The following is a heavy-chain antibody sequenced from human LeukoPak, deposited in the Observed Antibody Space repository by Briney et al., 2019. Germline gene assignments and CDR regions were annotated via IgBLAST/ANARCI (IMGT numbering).Heavy chain of an antibody. CDR2: MYYSGST. Sequence: SETLSLTCTVSGGSISSSSCYWGWIRQPPGKGLEWIGSMYYSGSTYYNPSLKSRVTISVDTSKNQFSLKLSSVTAADTAVYSCARLEGSSGSDAFDIWGQGTMVPVSS. CDR3: ARLEGSSGSDAFDI. V-gene: IGHV4-39*01. J-gene: IGHJ3*02. CDR1: GGSISSSSCY. D-gene: IGHD3-22*01.